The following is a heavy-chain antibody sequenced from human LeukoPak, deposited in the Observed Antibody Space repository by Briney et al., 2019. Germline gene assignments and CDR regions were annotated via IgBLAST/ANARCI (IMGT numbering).Heavy chain of an antibody. Sequence: GGSLRLSCAASGFSYSVYWMSWVRQAPGGGLEWVANIKPDGSEKNYVDSVKGRFTISRDNAKNSLYLQMISLRAEDTAVYYCARVAFGFYVMDVWGQGATVTVSS. D-gene: IGHD3-16*01. CDR2: IKPDGSEK. V-gene: IGHV3-7*01. CDR3: ARVAFGFYVMDV. CDR1: GFSYSVYW. J-gene: IGHJ6*02.